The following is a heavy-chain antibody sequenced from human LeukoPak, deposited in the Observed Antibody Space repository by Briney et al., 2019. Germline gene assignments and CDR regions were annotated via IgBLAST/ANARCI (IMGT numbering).Heavy chain of an antibody. V-gene: IGHV1-18*01. Sequence: GASVKVSCKASGYTFTSHDVKWVRQDPGQGLQWMEWITTYNGNAKYAHNLQGRVTMTTDTSTSTAYMELRSLTSDDTAVYYCAREAPNGVSFDNWGQGTLVTVSS. CDR2: ITTYNGNA. D-gene: IGHD2-8*01. J-gene: IGHJ4*02. CDR1: GYTFTSHD. CDR3: AREAPNGVSFDN.